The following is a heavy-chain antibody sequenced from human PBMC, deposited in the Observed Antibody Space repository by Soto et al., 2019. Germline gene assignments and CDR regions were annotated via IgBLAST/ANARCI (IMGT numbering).Heavy chain of an antibody. CDR2: ISYDGSNK. CDR3: ARDIYDSSGYYLYYYYGMDV. J-gene: IGHJ6*02. D-gene: IGHD3-22*01. CDR1: GFTFSSYA. V-gene: IGHV3-30-3*01. Sequence: QAGGSLRLSCAASGFTFSSYAMHWVRQAPGKGLEWVAVISYDGSNKYYADSVKGRFTISRDNSKNTLYLQMNSLRAEDTAVYYCARDIYDSSGYYLYYYYGMDVWGQGTTVTVSS.